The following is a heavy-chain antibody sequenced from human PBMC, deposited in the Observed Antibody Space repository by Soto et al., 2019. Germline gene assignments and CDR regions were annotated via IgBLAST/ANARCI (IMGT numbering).Heavy chain of an antibody. CDR3: AKSGGSGYYCLFDY. V-gene: IGHV3-23*01. J-gene: IGHJ4*02. D-gene: IGHD3-22*01. CDR1: GFTFSSYA. Sequence: PGGSLRLSCAASGFTFSSYAMTWVRQAPGKGLEWVSAMSGSGGSTYYADSVKGRFTISRDNSKNTLYLQMNSLRAEDTAVYYCAKSGGSGYYCLFDYWGQGTLVTVSS. CDR2: MSGSGGST.